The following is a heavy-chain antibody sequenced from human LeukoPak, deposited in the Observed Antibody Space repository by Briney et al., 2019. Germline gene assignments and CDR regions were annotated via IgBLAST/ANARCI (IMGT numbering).Heavy chain of an antibody. CDR1: GGSISSGDYY. V-gene: IGHV4-30-4*01. J-gene: IGHJ3*02. CDR2: IYYSGST. D-gene: IGHD6-13*01. Sequence: SEALSLTCTVSGGSISSGDYYWSWIRQPPGKGLEWIGYIYYSGSTYYNPSLKSRVTISVDTSKNQFSLKLSSVTAADTAVYYCAREQGIAAAGNAFDIWGQGTMVTVSS. CDR3: AREQGIAAAGNAFDI.